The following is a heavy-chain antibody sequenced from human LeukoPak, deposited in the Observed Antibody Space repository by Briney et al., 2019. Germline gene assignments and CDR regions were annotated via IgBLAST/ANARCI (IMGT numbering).Heavy chain of an antibody. Sequence: GGSLRLSCAASGFNSGVNFDEFGMNWVRQAPGKGLEWVANIKQDGSEKYYVDSVKGRFSISRDNAKNSLYLQMNRLRAEDTAVYYCARLMRSEVGFDYWGQGTLVTVSS. CDR3: ARLMRSEVGFDY. V-gene: IGHV3-7*05. CDR2: IKQDGSEK. CDR1: GFNSGVNFDEFG. J-gene: IGHJ4*02. D-gene: IGHD2-8*01.